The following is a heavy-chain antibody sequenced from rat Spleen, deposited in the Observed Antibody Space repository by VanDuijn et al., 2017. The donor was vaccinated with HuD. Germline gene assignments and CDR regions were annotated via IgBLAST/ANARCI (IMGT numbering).Heavy chain of an antibody. J-gene: IGHJ2*01. CDR2: MTYNGDT. V-gene: IGHV2-63*01. Sequence: QVQLKESGPGLVQPSQTLSLTCSVSGFSLTDYSVHWVRQPPGKGLEWMGRMTYNGDTSYNSALISRLSISRDTSKNQVFLKMNSLQTDDTGTYYCTIHPRYWGQGVMVTVSS. CDR3: TIHPRY. CDR1: GFSLTDYS. D-gene: IGHD3-1*01.